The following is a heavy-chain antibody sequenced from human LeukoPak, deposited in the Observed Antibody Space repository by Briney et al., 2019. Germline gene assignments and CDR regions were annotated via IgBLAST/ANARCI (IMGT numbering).Heavy chain of an antibody. CDR2: IDWDDDK. J-gene: IGHJ4*02. CDR1: GFSLSTSGMC. D-gene: IGHD1-26*01. CDR3: ARMRSGSYYKYYFDY. Sequence: ESGPTLVNPTQTLTLTCTFSGFSLSTSGMCVSWIRQPPGKALEWLARIDWDDDKYYSTSLKTRLTISKDTSKNQVVLTMTHMDPVDTATYYCARMRSGSYYKYYFDYWGQGTLVTVSS. V-gene: IGHV2-70*11.